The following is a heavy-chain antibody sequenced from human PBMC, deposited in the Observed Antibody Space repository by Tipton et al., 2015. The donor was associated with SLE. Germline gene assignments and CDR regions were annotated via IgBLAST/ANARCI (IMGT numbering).Heavy chain of an antibody. J-gene: IGHJ4*02. V-gene: IGHV4-59*08. CDR2: MYYGGST. CDR3: ARQGSSWSLFDY. Sequence: QLVQSGGGLVKPGGSLRLSCAASGFTFSTYSMNWIRQPPGKGLEWIGYMYYGGSTNYKPSLKSRVTISVDTSKNQFSLKLSSVTAADTAVYYCARQGSSWSLFDYWGQGTLVTVSS. CDR1: GFTFSTYS. D-gene: IGHD6-13*01.